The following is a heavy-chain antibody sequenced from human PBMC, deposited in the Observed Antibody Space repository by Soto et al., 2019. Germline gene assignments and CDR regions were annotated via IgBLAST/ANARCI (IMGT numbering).Heavy chain of an antibody. CDR3: ATSSHPYSRSPGPDYGMDV. CDR2: INPNSGGT. CDR1: GYTFTGYY. J-gene: IGHJ6*02. D-gene: IGHD6-6*01. V-gene: IGHV1-2*04. Sequence: ASVKVSCKASGYTFTGYYMHWVRQAPGQGLEWMGWINPNSGGTNYAQKFQGWVTMSRDTSISTAYMEVRRLRSDDTAVYYCATSSHPYSRSPGPDYGMDVWGQGTMVTVYS.